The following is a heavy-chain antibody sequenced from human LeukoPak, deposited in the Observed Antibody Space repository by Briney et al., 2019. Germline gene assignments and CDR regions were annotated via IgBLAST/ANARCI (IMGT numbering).Heavy chain of an antibody. V-gene: IGHV1-46*01. CDR1: GYTFTSYY. CDR3: ARGGGYSYGQRVPYYFDY. CDR2: INPSGGST. D-gene: IGHD5-18*01. Sequence: ASVKVSCKASGYTFTSYYMHWARQAPGQGLEWMGIINPSGGSTSYAQKFQGRVTMTRDTSTSTVYMELSSLRSEDTAVYYCARGGGYSYGQRVPYYFDYWGQGTLVTVSS. J-gene: IGHJ4*02.